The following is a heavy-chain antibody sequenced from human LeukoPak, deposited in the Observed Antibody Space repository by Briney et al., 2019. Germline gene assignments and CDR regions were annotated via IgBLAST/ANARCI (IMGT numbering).Heavy chain of an antibody. CDR1: GGTFSSYA. J-gene: IGHJ4*02. CDR3: ARAAGLQLRGRLGYFDY. V-gene: IGHV1-69*05. CDR2: IIPIFGTA. D-gene: IGHD5-24*01. Sequence: SVKVSCKASGGTFSSYAISWVRQAPGQGLEWMGGIIPIFGTANSAQKFQGRVTITTDESTSTAYMELSSLRSEDTAVYYCARAAGLQLRGRLGYFDYWGQGTLVTVSS.